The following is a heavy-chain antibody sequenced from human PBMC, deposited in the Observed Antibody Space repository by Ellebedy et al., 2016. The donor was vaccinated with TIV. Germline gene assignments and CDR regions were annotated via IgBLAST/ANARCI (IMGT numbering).Heavy chain of an antibody. CDR2: ISYDGSNK. CDR1: GFTFSSYA. D-gene: IGHD5-24*01. J-gene: IGHJ3*02. CDR3: ARDRGGYNWSAFDI. Sequence: GGSLRLXXAASGFTFSSYAMHWVRQAPGKGLEWVAVISYDGSNKYYADSVKGRFTISRDNSKNTLYLQMNSLRAEDTAVYYCARDRGGYNWSAFDIWGQGTMVTVSS. V-gene: IGHV3-30-3*01.